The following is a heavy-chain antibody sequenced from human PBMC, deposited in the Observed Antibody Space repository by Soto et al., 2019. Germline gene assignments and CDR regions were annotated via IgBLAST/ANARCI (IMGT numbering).Heavy chain of an antibody. D-gene: IGHD6-19*01. CDR1: GGTFSSYA. J-gene: IGHJ6*02. CDR2: IIPIYGTA. V-gene: IGHV1-69*01. Sequence: QVQLVPSGAEVKKPGSSVKVSCKASGGTFSSYAISWVRQAPGQGLEWLGGIIPIYGTASYAQKFQGRVSITADEAASTVYMEVSSLRSEDTAVYYRARRGGVAGTKRGFYYYGMDVWGQGPTVTVSS. CDR3: ARRGGVAGTKRGFYYYGMDV.